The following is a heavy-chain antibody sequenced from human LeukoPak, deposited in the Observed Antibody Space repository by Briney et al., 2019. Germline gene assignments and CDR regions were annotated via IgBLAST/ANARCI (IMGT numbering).Heavy chain of an antibody. Sequence: GGSLRLSCAASGLTFSSYSMNWVRQAPGKGLEWVSYISSSSSTIYYADSVKGRFTISRDNAKNSLYLQMISLRAEDTAVYYCARGRYYMDVWGKGTTVTVSS. CDR3: ARGRYYMDV. CDR2: ISSSSSTI. V-gene: IGHV3-48*01. J-gene: IGHJ6*03. CDR1: GLTFSSYS.